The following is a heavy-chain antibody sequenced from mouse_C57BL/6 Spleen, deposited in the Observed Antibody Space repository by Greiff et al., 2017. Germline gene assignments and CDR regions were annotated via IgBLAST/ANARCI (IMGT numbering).Heavy chain of an antibody. CDR2: IDPSDSYT. CDR1: GYTFTSYW. J-gene: IGHJ2*01. CDR3: AGYGSPFDY. V-gene: IGHV1-50*01. D-gene: IGHD1-1*01. Sequence: QVQLQQPGAELVKPGASVKLSCKASGYTFTSYWMQWVKQRPGQGLEWIGEIDPSDSYTNYNQKFKGKATLTVDTSSSTAYMQLSSLTSEDSAVYYCAGYGSPFDYWGQGTTLTVSS.